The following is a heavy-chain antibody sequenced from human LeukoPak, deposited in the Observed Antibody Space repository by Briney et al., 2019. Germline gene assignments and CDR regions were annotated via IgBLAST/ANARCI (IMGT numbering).Heavy chain of an antibody. V-gene: IGHV3-7*01. CDR1: GLTFSSYW. CDR3: ARDLAGPPQEAFDI. J-gene: IGHJ3*02. CDR2: IKQDGSEK. Sequence: PGGSLRLSCAASGLTFSSYWMSWVRQAPGKGLEWVANIKQDGSEKHYVDSVTGRFTISRDNAKNSLYLQMNSLRADDTAVYYWARDLAGPPQEAFDIWGQGTMVTVSS.